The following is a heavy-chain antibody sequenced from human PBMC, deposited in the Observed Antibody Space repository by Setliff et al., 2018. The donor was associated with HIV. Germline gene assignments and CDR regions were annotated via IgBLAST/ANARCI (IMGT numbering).Heavy chain of an antibody. V-gene: IGHV4-34*01. D-gene: IGHD3-3*01. CDR1: GGSFSGYY. J-gene: IGHJ4*01. Sequence: TSETLSLTCAVYGGSFSGYYWSWIRQPPGKGLEWIGEINHSGSTNYNPSLKSRVTISVDTSKNQFSLKLSSVTAADTAIYYCARGRDYTGSWFRPFYLDFWGHGNLVTVSS. CDR3: ARGRDYTGSWFRPFYLDF. CDR2: INHSGST.